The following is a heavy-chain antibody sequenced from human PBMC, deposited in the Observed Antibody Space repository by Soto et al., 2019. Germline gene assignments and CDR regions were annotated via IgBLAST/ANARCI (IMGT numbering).Heavy chain of an antibody. Sequence: QVQLVQSGAEVKKPGSSVKVSCNASGGSFSSYAISWVRQAPGQGLEWMGGIIPIFGTANYAQKCQGRVTITADESTSTAYMELSRLRSEDTAVSYCARCSDQYYYDGIDVWGQGTTVTVSS. CDR3: ARCSDQYYYDGIDV. D-gene: IGHD2-15*01. CDR2: IIPIFGTA. CDR1: GGSFSSYA. V-gene: IGHV1-69*01. J-gene: IGHJ6*02.